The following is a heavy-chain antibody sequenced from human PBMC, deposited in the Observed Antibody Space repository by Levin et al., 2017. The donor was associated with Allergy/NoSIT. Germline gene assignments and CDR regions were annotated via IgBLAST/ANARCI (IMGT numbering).Heavy chain of an antibody. CDR2: IIPIFGTA. V-gene: IGHV1-69*13. CDR3: AGTVDTAMNHYYDYGMDG. J-gene: IGHJ6*02. CDR1: GGTFSSYA. Sequence: GASVKVSCKASGGTFSSYAISWVRQAPGQGLEWMGGIIPIFGTANYAQKFQGRVTITADESTSTAYMELSSLRSEDTAVYYCAGTVDTAMNHYYDYGMDGWGQGTTVTVSS. D-gene: IGHD5-18*01.